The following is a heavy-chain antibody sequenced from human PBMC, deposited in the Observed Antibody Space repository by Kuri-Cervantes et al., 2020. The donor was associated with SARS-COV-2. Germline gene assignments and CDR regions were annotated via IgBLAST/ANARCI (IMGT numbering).Heavy chain of an antibody. CDR1: GYTFTSYG. CDR2: ISAYNGNA. CDR3: ARTAGGWCGIAVACPYGMDV. V-gene: IGHV1-18*01. D-gene: IGHD6-19*01. J-gene: IGHJ6*02. Sequence: ASVKVSCKASGYTFTSYGISWVRQAPGQGLEWMGWISAYNGNANYAQKLQGRVTMTTDTSTSTAYMELSSLRSEDTAVYYCARTAGGWCGIAVACPYGMDVRGQGTTVTVSS.